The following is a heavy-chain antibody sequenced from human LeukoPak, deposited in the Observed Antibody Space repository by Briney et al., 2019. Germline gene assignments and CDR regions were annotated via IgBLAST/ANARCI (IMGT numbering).Heavy chain of an antibody. V-gene: IGHV3-48*01. J-gene: IGHJ4*02. CDR3: ARERHRYCSGGSCYGPLEY. CDR1: GFTFGDSG. CDR2: IQARSATL. D-gene: IGHD2-15*01. Sequence: GGSLRLSCTASGFTFGDSGMNWVRQAPGKGLEWVSYIQARSATLNYADSVKGRFTISRDNSKNTLYLQMNSLRAEDTAVYYCARERHRYCSGGSCYGPLEYWGQGTLVTVSS.